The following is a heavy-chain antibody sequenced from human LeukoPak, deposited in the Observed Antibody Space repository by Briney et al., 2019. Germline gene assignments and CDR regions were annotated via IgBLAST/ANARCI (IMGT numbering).Heavy chain of an antibody. CDR2: INGSGGST. V-gene: IGHV3-23*01. Sequence: PGGSLRLSCTASGFTFSSYAMSWVRQAPGKGLEWVSGINGSGGSTYYADSVRGRFTISRANSKSTVYLQMNSLRVEDTAVYYCAKYGPYYYDSSGPSEYYFDFWGQGALVTVSS. D-gene: IGHD3-22*01. CDR3: AKYGPYYYDSSGPSEYYFDF. J-gene: IGHJ4*02. CDR1: GFTFSSYA.